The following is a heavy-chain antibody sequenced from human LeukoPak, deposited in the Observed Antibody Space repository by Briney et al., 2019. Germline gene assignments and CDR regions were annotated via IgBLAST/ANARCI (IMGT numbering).Heavy chain of an antibody. CDR3: ARVCIAVAVMGCFDP. Sequence: SETLSLTCTVSGGSISSYYWSWIRQPPGKGLEWIGNIYYSGSTYYNPSLKSRVTISVDTSKNQFSLKVTSVTAADTAVYYCARVCIAVAVMGCFDPWGQGTLVTVSS. V-gene: IGHV4-59*12. D-gene: IGHD6-19*01. J-gene: IGHJ5*02. CDR2: IYYSGST. CDR1: GGSISSYY.